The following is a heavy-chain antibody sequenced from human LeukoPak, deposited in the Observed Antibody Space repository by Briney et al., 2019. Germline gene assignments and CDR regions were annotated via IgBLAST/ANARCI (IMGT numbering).Heavy chain of an antibody. CDR3: AREMVVAATPSDYYYYGMDV. CDR2: IIPIFGTA. Sequence: SVKVSCKASGGTFSSYAISWVRQAPGQGLEWMGGIIPIFGTANYAQKFHGRVTITADESTSTAYMELSSLRSEDTAVYYCAREMVVAATPSDYYYYGMDVWGQGTTVTVSS. D-gene: IGHD2-15*01. CDR1: GGTFSSYA. J-gene: IGHJ6*02. V-gene: IGHV1-69*13.